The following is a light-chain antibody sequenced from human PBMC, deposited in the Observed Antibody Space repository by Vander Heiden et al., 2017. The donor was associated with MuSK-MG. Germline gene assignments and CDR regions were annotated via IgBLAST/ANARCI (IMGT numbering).Light chain of an antibody. CDR2: AAS. J-gene: IGKJ4*01. Sequence: DIQMTQSPSSLSASVGDRVTITCRASQSISSYLNWYQQKPGKAPKLLIYAASSLQSGVPSRFSGSGSGTDFTLTISRLQPEDFATYYCQQSYSTPMVFGGGTKVEIK. CDR3: QQSYSTPMV. CDR1: QSISSY. V-gene: IGKV1-39*01.